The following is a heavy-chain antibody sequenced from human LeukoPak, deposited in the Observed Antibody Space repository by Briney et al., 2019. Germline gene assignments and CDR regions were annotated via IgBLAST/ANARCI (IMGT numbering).Heavy chain of an antibody. CDR2: IYYSGTT. CDR3: ARDLLIGLLSSNDAFDI. CDR1: GVSISDYY. J-gene: IGHJ3*02. Sequence: ETLSLTCTVSGVSISDYYWSWIRQPPGKGLEWIGYIYYSGTTNYNPSLKSRVTISVDTSKNQFSLKLNSVTAADTAVYYCARDLLIGLLSSNDAFDIWGQGTMVTVSS. D-gene: IGHD3-10*01. V-gene: IGHV4-59*01.